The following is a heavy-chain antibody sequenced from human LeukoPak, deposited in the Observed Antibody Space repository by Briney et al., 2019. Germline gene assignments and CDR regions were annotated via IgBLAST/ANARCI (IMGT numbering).Heavy chain of an antibody. D-gene: IGHD3-10*01. Sequence: GGSLRLSCAASGFTFSSYAMSWVRQAPGKGLEWVSAISGSGGSTYYADSVKGRFTISRGNSKNTLYLQMNSLRAEDTAVYYCAKEQASSRMVGKNFDYWGQGTLVTVSS. CDR3: AKEQASSRMVGKNFDY. CDR1: GFTFSSYA. V-gene: IGHV3-23*01. CDR2: ISGSGGST. J-gene: IGHJ4*02.